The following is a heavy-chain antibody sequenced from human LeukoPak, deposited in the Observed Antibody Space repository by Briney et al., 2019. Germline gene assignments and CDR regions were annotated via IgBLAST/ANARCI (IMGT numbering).Heavy chain of an antibody. CDR2: ISYDGSNK. CDR3: AKDQADVSAKETFGMDV. J-gene: IGHJ6*02. D-gene: IGHD3-16*01. Sequence: GGSLRLSCAASGFTFSSLGMHWVRQAPGKGLEWVAVISYDGSNKYYADSVKGRLTISRDNSKNTLYLQMNSLRAEDTAVYYCAKDQADVSAKETFGMDVWGQGTTVTVSS. CDR1: GFTFSSLG. V-gene: IGHV3-30*18.